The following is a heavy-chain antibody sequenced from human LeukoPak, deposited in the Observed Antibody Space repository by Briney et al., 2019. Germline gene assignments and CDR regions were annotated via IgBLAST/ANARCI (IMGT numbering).Heavy chain of an antibody. J-gene: IGHJ4*02. Sequence: SETLSLTCTVSGGSISSYYWSWIRQPPGKGLERIGHIYYSGSTHYNPSLKSRVTISVDTSKNQFSLKLSSVTAADTAVHYCARHVGNSGSGSYLTYFDYWGQGTLVTVSS. CDR2: IYYSGST. CDR3: ARHVGNSGSGSYLTYFDY. V-gene: IGHV4-59*08. D-gene: IGHD3-10*01. CDR1: GGSISSYY.